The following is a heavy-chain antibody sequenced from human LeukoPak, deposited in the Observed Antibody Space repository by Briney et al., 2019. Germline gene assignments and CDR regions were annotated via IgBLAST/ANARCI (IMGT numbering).Heavy chain of an antibody. CDR2: INHSGST. CDR1: GGSFSGYY. Sequence: NASETLSLTCAVYGGSFSGYYWSWIRQPPGKGLEWIGEINHSGSTNYNPSLKSRVTISVDTSKNQFSLKLSSVTAADTAVYYCARAPHYGDFDYWGQGTLVTVSS. CDR3: ARAPHYGDFDY. D-gene: IGHD4-17*01. V-gene: IGHV4-34*01. J-gene: IGHJ4*02.